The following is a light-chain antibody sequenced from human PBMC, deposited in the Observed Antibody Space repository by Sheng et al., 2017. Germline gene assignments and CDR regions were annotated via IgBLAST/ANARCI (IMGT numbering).Light chain of an antibody. V-gene: IGLV1-40*01. CDR3: GTWDSILGADV. CDR1: SSNIGADID. Sequence: QSVLTQPPSVSGAPGQRVTISCTGSSSNIGADIDVHWYQQLPGTAPKLLIYDNNNRPSGVPDRFSGSKSGSSATLVISGLQTGDEAGYFCGTWDSILGADVFGTATEVTVL. CDR2: DNN. J-gene: IGLJ1*01.